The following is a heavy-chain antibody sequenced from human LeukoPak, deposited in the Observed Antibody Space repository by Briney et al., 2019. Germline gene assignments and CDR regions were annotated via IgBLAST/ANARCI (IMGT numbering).Heavy chain of an antibody. CDR1: GFTVSSNY. Sequence: GGSLRLSCAASGFTVSSNYMSWVRQAPGKGLEWVANMKEDGGEINYVDSVKGRFTISRDNAKNSLYLHMNSLRVDDTAVYYCARDRGYSTFDNWGQGTLVTVSS. CDR3: ARDRGYSTFDN. V-gene: IGHV3-7*01. D-gene: IGHD4-23*01. CDR2: MKEDGGEI. J-gene: IGHJ5*02.